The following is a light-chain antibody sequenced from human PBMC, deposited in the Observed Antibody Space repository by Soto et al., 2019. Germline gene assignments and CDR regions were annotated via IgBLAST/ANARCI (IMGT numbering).Light chain of an antibody. CDR2: EVS. CDR3: AVWDASLTGWV. V-gene: IGLV2-14*01. CDR1: SSDVGDYNY. Sequence: QSALTQPASVSGSPGQSITISCTGTSSDVGDYNYVSWYQQHPGKAPRLIIYEVSNRPSGVSNRFSGSKSGNTASLTISGLQADDEADYYCAVWDASLTGWVFGGGTKVTVL. J-gene: IGLJ3*02.